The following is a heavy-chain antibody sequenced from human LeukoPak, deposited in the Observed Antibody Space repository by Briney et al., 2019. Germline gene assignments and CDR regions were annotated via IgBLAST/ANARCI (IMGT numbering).Heavy chain of an antibody. V-gene: IGHV4-30-2*01. CDR3: ALTNICGGDCYVGEAYFDY. CDR1: GGSISSGGYY. Sequence: KPSETLSLTCTVSGGSISSGGYYWSWIRQPPGKGLEWIGYIYHSGSTYYNPSLKSRVTISVDRSKNQFSLKLSSVTAADTAVYYCALTNICGGDCYVGEAYFDYWGQGTLVTVSS. J-gene: IGHJ4*02. CDR2: IYHSGST. D-gene: IGHD2-21*01.